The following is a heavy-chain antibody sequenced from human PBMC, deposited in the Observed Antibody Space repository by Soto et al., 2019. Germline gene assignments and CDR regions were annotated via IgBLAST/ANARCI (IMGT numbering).Heavy chain of an antibody. Sequence: ASVKVSCTASGYTFTSYDINWVRQATGQGLEWMGWMNPNSGNTGYAQKFQGRVTMTRNTSISTAYMELSSLRAEDTAVYYCAKALYSLLDYYYYGMDVWGQGTTVTVSS. J-gene: IGHJ6*02. CDR1: GYTFTSYD. V-gene: IGHV1-8*01. D-gene: IGHD6-13*01. CDR3: AKALYSLLDYYYYGMDV. CDR2: MNPNSGNT.